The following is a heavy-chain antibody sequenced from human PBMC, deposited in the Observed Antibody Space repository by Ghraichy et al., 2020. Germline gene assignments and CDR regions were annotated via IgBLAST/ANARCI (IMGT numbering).Heavy chain of an antibody. D-gene: IGHD2-21*02. V-gene: IGHV3-23*01. CDR2: FRGSDGGT. J-gene: IGHJ4*02. CDR3: ARDWNGGDLNYFDY. CDR1: GFTFRRYA. Sequence: LSLTCVASGFTFRRYAMSWVRQAPGKGLEWVSTFRGSDGGTFYADSVEGRFTISGDNSQNTLHLQMDSLRAEDTAVYYCARDWNGGDLNYFDYWGQGTLATVSS.